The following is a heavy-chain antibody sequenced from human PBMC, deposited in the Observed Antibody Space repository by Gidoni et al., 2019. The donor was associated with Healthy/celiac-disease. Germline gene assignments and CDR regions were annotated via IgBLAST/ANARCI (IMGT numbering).Heavy chain of an antibody. Sequence: QVQLQQWGAGLLKPSETLSLTCAVYGGSFSGYYWSWIRQPPGKGLEWIGEINHSGSTNYNPSLKSRVTISVDTSKNQFSLKLSSVTAADTAVYYCARGLSGIQLRYHYYYYMDVWGKGTTVTVSS. CDR3: ARGLSGIQLRYHYYYYMDV. CDR1: GGSFSGYY. J-gene: IGHJ6*03. D-gene: IGHD5-18*01. V-gene: IGHV4-34*01. CDR2: INHSGST.